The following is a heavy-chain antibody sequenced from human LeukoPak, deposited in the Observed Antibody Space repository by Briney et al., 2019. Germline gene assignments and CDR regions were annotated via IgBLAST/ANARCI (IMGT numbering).Heavy chain of an antibody. J-gene: IGHJ4*02. D-gene: IGHD3-3*01. V-gene: IGHV3-21*01. CDR2: ISSSSSYI. CDR3: ARGPPRTYYDFRSGYMRCDY. Sequence: GGSLRLSCAASGFTFSSYSMNWVRQAPGKGLEWVSSISSSSSYIYYADSVKGRFTISRDNAKNSLYLQMNSLRAEDTAVYYCARGPPRTYYDFRSGYMRCDYWGQGTLVTVSS. CDR1: GFTFSSYS.